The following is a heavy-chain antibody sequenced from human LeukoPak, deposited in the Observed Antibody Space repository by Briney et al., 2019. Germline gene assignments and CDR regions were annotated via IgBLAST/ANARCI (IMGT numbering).Heavy chain of an antibody. Sequence: GGSLRLSCAASGFTFSSYSMNWVRQAPGQGLEWVSSISHISSNIYYADSVKGRFTISKDNAKNSLYLQMHSLRAEDTAVYYCGRQAAPDYWGQGTLVTVSS. CDR3: GRQAAPDY. V-gene: IGHV3-21*01. CDR1: GFTFSSYS. CDR2: ISHISSNI. J-gene: IGHJ4*02. D-gene: IGHD2-15*01.